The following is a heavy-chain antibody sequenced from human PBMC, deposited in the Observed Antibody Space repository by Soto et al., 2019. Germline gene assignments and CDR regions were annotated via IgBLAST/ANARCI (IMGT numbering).Heavy chain of an antibody. CDR3: AASCVGCGGFNYYGMDV. Sequence: QVQLQESCPGLVKPSQTLSLTCTVSGGSISSGGYYWSWIRQHPGKGLEWIGYIYYSGSTYYTPSLKSRVTLSVDTSKSQFSLKLSSVTAADTAVYSCAASCVGCGGFNYYGMDVWGQGTTVTVSS. V-gene: IGHV4-31*03. J-gene: IGHJ6*02. D-gene: IGHD2-21*01. CDR1: GGSISSGGYY. CDR2: IYYSGST.